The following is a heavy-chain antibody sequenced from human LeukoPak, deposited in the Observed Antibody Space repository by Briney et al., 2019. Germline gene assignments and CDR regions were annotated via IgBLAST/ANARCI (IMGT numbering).Heavy chain of an antibody. CDR3: ARRGTDYCTPSSCHPNWFAP. CDR1: GFTFSSYE. CDR2: ISSSGSIR. J-gene: IGHJ5*02. D-gene: IGHD4-11*01. Sequence: GGSLRLSCAASGFTFSSYEMNWVRQAPGKGLEWVSYISSSGSIRYYADSVKGRFTISRDNAKNSLYLQMNSLRVEDTAVYFCARRGTDYCTPSSCHPNWFAPWGQGTQVTVSS. V-gene: IGHV3-48*03.